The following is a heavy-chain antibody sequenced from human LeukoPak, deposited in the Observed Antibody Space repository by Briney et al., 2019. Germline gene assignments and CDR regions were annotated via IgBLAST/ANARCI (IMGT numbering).Heavy chain of an antibody. CDR3: ARKRGYYFDY. CDR2: IYYSGST. CDR1: GGFISSSSYY. V-gene: IGHV4-39*01. D-gene: IGHD3-16*01. Sequence: SETLSLTCTVSGGFISSSSYYWDWIRQPPGKGLEWIGSIYYSGSTNYNPSLKSRVAISVDTSKNQFSLKLSSVTAADTAVFYCARKRGYYFDYRGQGTLVTVSS. J-gene: IGHJ4*02.